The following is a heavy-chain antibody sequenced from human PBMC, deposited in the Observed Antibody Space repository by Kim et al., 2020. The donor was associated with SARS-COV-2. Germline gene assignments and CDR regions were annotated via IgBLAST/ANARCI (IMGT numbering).Heavy chain of an antibody. J-gene: IGHJ6*02. Sequence: GGSLRLSCAASGFTFSSYGMHWVRQAPGKGLEWVAVIWYDGSNKYYADSVKGRFTISRDNSKNTLYLQMNSLRAEDTAVYYCARDFRPLLEWLFTGAGGMDVWGQGTTVTVSS. V-gene: IGHV3-33*01. CDR2: IWYDGSNK. CDR3: ARDFRPLLEWLFTGAGGMDV. CDR1: GFTFSSYG. D-gene: IGHD3-3*01.